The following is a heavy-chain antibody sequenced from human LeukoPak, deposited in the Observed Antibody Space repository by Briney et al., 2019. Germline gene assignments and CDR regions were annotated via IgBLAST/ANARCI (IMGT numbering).Heavy chain of an antibody. J-gene: IGHJ4*02. CDR3: ARAAYSSSYAAGY. V-gene: IGHV1-69*13. Sequence: GASVKVSCKASGGTFSGYAISWVRQAPGQGLEWMGGIIPIFGTANYAQKFQGRVTITADESTSTAYMELSSLRSEDTAVYYCARAAYSSSYAAGYWGQGTLVTVSS. CDR1: GGTFSGYA. D-gene: IGHD6-6*01. CDR2: IIPIFGTA.